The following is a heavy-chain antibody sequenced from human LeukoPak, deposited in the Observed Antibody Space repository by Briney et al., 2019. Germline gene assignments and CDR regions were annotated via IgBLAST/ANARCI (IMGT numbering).Heavy chain of an antibody. J-gene: IGHJ4*02. D-gene: IGHD5-12*01. CDR3: VCRYDRRLWAYYFDY. CDR1: GFSFSSYG. CDR2: IWFDGRNK. V-gene: IGHV3-33*01. Sequence: GRSLRLSCAASGFSFSSYGMHWVRQAPGKGLEWVALIWFDGRNKFYADSVKGRFTISRDNSKNMLYLQMNSLRAEDTAVYYCVCRYDRRLWAYYFDYWGQGTLVTVSS.